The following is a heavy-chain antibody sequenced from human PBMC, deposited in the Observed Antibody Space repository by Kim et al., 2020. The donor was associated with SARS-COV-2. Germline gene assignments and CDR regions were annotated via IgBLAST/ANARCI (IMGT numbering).Heavy chain of an antibody. Sequence: SETLSLTCTVSGGSISSSSYYWGWIRQPPGKGLEWIGSIYYSGSTYYNPSLKSRVTISIDTSKNQFSLKLSSVPAADTAVYYCARDQRVRGVIISSYWFAPWGQGTLVTVSS. CDR2: IYYSGST. CDR3: ARDQRVRGVIISSYWFAP. CDR1: GGSISSSSYY. D-gene: IGHD3-10*01. J-gene: IGHJ5*02. V-gene: IGHV4-39*07.